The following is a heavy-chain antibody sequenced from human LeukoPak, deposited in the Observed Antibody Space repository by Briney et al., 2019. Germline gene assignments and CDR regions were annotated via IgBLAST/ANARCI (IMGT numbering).Heavy chain of an antibody. D-gene: IGHD1-1*01. CDR2: ISAYNGNT. J-gene: IGHJ6*02. CDR3: ARGVPTFTPYYYYYYGMDV. V-gene: IGHV1-18*01. CDR1: GYTLTSYG. Sequence: ASVKVSCKASGYTLTSYGISWVRQAPGQGLEWMGWISAYNGNTNYAQKLQGRVTMTTDTSTSTAYMELRSLRSDDTAVYYCARGVPTFTPYYYYYYGMDVWGQGTTVTVSS.